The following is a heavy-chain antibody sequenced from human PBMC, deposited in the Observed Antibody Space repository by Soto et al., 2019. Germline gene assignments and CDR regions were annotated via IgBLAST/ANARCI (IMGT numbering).Heavy chain of an antibody. CDR2: IYPGDSDT. CDR1: GYSFTSYW. D-gene: IGHD5-18*01. CDR3: AMAVDTAMADYYYYGMDV. V-gene: IGHV5-51*01. J-gene: IGHJ6*02. Sequence: SPKISCKVSGYSFTSYWIGWVRQLPGEGLEWMGIIYPGDSDTRYSPSFQGQVTISADKSISTAYLQWSSLKASDTAMYYCAMAVDTAMADYYYYGMDVWGQGTTVTVSS.